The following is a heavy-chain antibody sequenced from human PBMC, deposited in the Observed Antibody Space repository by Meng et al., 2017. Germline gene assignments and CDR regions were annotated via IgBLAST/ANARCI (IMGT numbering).Heavy chain of an antibody. CDR2: IIPIFGTA. Sequence: SVKVSCKASGGTFSSYAISWVRQAPGQGLEWMGGIIPIFGTANYAQKFQGRVTITADKSTSTAYMELSSLRSEDTAVYYCARGVYYYDSSGYYSRVFDYWGQGTLVTFSS. CDR3: ARGVYYYDSSGYYSRVFDY. V-gene: IGHV1-69*06. J-gene: IGHJ4*02. CDR1: GGTFSSYA. D-gene: IGHD3-22*01.